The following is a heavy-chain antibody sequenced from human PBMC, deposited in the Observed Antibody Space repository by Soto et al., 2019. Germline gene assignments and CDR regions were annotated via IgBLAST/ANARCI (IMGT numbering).Heavy chain of an antibody. Sequence: QVQLVQSGAEVKKPGASVKVSCKASGYTFTSYGISWVRQAPGQGLEWMGWISAYNGNTNYAQKLQGRVTMTTDTSTSTAYMELSSLRSDDTAVYYCARHVAYDYVWGTNRRAGMDAWGQGTTVTVSS. CDR3: ARHVAYDYVWGTNRRAGMDA. V-gene: IGHV1-18*01. CDR2: ISAYNGNT. J-gene: IGHJ6*02. D-gene: IGHD3-16*01. CDR1: GYTFTSYG.